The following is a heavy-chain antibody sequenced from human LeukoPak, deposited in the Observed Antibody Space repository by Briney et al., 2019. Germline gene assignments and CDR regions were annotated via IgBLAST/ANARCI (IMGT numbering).Heavy chain of an antibody. V-gene: IGHV3-7*01. CDR3: ARDREERWLQSNAFDI. CDR2: IKQDGSEK. J-gene: IGHJ3*02. D-gene: IGHD5-24*01. CDR1: GFTFSSYW. Sequence: PGGSLRLSCAASGFTFSSYWMSWVRQAPGKGLEWVANIKQDGSEKYYVDSVKGRFTISRDNAKNSLYLQMNSLRAEDTAVYYCARDREERWLQSNAFDIWGQGTMVTVSS.